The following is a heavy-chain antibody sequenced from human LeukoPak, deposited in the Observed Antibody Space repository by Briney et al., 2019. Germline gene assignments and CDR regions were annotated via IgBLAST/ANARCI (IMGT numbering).Heavy chain of an antibody. D-gene: IGHD3-10*01. J-gene: IGHJ4*02. CDR1: GFTFSNAW. V-gene: IGHV3-15*01. Sequence: GGSLRLSCAASGFTFSNAWMSWVRQAPGKGLEWVGRIKSKTDGGTTDYAAPVKGRFTISRDDSKNTLYLQMNSLKTEDTAVYYCTTLITMVRGALVDYWGQGTLVTVSS. CDR3: TTLITMVRGALVDY. CDR2: IKSKTDGGTT.